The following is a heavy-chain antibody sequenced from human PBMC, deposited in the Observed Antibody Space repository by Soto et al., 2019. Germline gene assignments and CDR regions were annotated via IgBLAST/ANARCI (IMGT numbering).Heavy chain of an antibody. J-gene: IGHJ6*03. D-gene: IGHD4-4*01. V-gene: IGHV3-66*01. CDR1: GFTVSSNY. CDR3: ARTSKHFGAVTTFHYYYMDV. CDR2: IYSGGST. Sequence: GGSLRLSCAASGFTVSSNYMSWVRQAPGKGLEWVSVIYSGGSTYYADSVKGRFTISRDNSKNQLYLQMNSLRAEDTAVYYCARTSKHFGAVTTFHYYYMDVWGKGTTVTVSS.